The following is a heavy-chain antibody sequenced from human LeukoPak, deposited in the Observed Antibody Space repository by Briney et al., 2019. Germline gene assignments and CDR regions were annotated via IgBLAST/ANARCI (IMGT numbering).Heavy chain of an antibody. CDR2: ISGSGSNT. CDR3: AKKYSTGLDP. Sequence: GGSLRLSCAASGFTFSSYAMSWVRQAPGKGLEWVSDISGSGSNTYYADSVKGRSTISRDNSKNTLYLQMNSLRVEDTAVYYCAKKYSTGLDPWGQGTLVTVSS. V-gene: IGHV3-23*01. J-gene: IGHJ5*02. D-gene: IGHD1-26*01. CDR1: GFTFSSYA.